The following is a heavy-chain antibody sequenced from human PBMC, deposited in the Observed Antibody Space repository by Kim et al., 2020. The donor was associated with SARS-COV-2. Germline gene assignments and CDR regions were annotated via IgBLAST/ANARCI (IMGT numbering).Heavy chain of an antibody. J-gene: IGHJ4*02. V-gene: IGHV4-31*03. CDR1: GGSISSGGYY. CDR3: AILRYFDWLLHYFDY. Sequence: SETLSLTCTVSGGSISSGGYYWSWIRQHPGKGLEWIGYIYYSGSTYYNPSLKSRVTISVDTSKNQFSLKLSSVTAADTAVYYCAILRYFDWLLHYFDYWGQGTLVTVSS. CDR2: IYYSGST. D-gene: IGHD3-9*01.